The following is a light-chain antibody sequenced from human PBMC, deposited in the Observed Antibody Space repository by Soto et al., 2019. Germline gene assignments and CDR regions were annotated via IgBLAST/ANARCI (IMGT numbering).Light chain of an antibody. J-gene: IGKJ3*01. CDR1: QSLSNK. CDR2: EAS. CDR3: QQHNNWPLT. V-gene: IGKV3D-15*01. Sequence: EIVMTQSPATLSVSPGERATLSCRASQSLSNKLAWYQQKPGQTPRLLIDEASTSATGIPPRFSGSGSVTVFTIIISSLQYEDFAIYYCQQHNNWPLTFGPGTKVDIK.